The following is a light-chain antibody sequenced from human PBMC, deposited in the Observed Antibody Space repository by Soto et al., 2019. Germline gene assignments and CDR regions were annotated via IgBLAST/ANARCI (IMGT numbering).Light chain of an antibody. CDR3: QQYFTSPWT. Sequence: DIVMTQSPDSLAVSLGERATFNCKSSQNILYRAKNKNYLAWYQQKSGQPPKLLIYWASLREPRVPDRFTGSGSGTEFTIHISSLQADHVAVYYCQQYFTSPWTFGQGTTVQI. CDR1: QNILYRAKNKNY. V-gene: IGKV4-1*01. CDR2: WAS. J-gene: IGKJ1*01.